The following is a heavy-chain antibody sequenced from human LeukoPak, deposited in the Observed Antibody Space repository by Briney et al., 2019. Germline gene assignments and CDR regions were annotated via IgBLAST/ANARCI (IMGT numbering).Heavy chain of an antibody. CDR2: ISYVGSNK. Sequence: PGGSLRLSCAASGFTFCTNVIHWVRQAPGKGLEWVAFISYVGSNKNYADFANGRFTISRDNSKNTVYLQMNSLRAEDTAIYYCAKDRSSSWSIDYWGQGTLVTVSS. CDR3: AKDRSSSWSIDY. CDR1: GFTFCTNV. D-gene: IGHD6-13*01. V-gene: IGHV3-30*18. J-gene: IGHJ4*02.